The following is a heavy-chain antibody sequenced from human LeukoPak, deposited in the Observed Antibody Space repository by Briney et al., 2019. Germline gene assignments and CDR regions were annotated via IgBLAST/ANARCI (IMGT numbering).Heavy chain of an antibody. J-gene: IGHJ4*02. Sequence: PGGSLRLSCAASGFTFSSYAMSWVRQAPGKGLEWVSAISGSGGSTYYADSVKGRFAISRDNSKNTLYLQMNSLRAEDTAVYYCAKALNRIAAAGEDYWGQGTLVTVSS. V-gene: IGHV3-23*01. D-gene: IGHD6-13*01. CDR3: AKALNRIAAAGEDY. CDR2: ISGSGGST. CDR1: GFTFSSYA.